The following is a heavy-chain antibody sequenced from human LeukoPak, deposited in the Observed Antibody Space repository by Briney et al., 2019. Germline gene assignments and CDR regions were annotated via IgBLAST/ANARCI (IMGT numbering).Heavy chain of an antibody. V-gene: IGHV3-20*04. CDR3: ARGSDTAMADGDY. J-gene: IGHJ4*02. D-gene: IGHD5-18*01. CDR2: INWNGGST. Sequence: GGSLRLSCAASRFTFDAYVMSWVRQAPAKGLEWVSGINWNGGSTAYADSAKGRFTISRDNAQNTLSLQINSLRPEHTALYYCARGSDTAMADGDYWGQGTLVTVSS. CDR1: RFTFDAYV.